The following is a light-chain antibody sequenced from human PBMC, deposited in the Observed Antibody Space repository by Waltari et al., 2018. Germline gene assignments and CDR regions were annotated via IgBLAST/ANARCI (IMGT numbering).Light chain of an antibody. V-gene: IGKV3-11*01. CDR1: QSVSSY. Sequence: EIVLTQSPATLSLSPGERATLSCRASQSVSSYLAWYQQMPGQAPRLLIHSASNRANGIPASFSGSGSGTDFTLTISSLEPEDFAVYYCQQRSNWPRTFGQGTKVEIK. J-gene: IGKJ1*01. CDR3: QQRSNWPRT. CDR2: SAS.